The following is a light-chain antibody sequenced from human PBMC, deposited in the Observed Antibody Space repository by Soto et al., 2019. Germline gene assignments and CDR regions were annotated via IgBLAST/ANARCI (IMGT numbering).Light chain of an antibody. CDR2: EVS. Sequence: QSALTQPASVSGSPGQSITISCTGTSSDVGGYNSVSWYQQHPGKAPKLMIYEVSNRPSGVSNRFSGSKSGNTASLTISGLQADDEDDDYYSSYTTSSILTYVFGGGTKVTVL. J-gene: IGLJ1*01. CDR1: SSDVGGYNS. CDR3: SSYTTSSILTYV. V-gene: IGLV2-14*01.